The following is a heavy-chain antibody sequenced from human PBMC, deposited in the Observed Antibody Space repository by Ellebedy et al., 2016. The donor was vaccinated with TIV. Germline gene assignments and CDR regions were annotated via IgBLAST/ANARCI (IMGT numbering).Heavy chain of an antibody. CDR3: ARDYSSAEHGAFDV. Sequence: GGSLRLSXAASGFIFSNYYMSWNRQAPGKGLEWLSYISSSGSAKYYGGSVEGRFTISRNNAMRSLSLQMNSLRAEDTAVYYCARDYSSAEHGAFDVWGQGTVVTVSS. CDR2: ISSSGSAK. D-gene: IGHD3-22*01. CDR1: GFIFSNYY. V-gene: IGHV3-11*01. J-gene: IGHJ3*01.